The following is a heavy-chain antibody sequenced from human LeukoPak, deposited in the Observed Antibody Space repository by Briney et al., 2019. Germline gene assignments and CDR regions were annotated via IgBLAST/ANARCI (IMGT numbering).Heavy chain of an antibody. D-gene: IGHD3-10*01. Sequence: GGSLRLSCAASGFTFSSYWMSWVRQAPGKGLEWVANIKQDGSEKYYVDSVKGRFTISRDNAKNSLYLQMNSLRAEDTAVYYCARDRSIGYYHGSGSDDVNWFDPWGQGTLVTVSS. J-gene: IGHJ5*02. CDR3: ARDRSIGYYHGSGSDDVNWFDP. CDR2: IKQDGSEK. CDR1: GFTFSSYW. V-gene: IGHV3-7*01.